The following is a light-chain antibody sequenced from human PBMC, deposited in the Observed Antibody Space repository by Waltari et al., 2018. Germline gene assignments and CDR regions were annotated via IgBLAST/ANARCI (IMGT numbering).Light chain of an antibody. Sequence: SYELTQPPSVSVSPGQAARITCSGDALPKKYAYWYQQKSGQAPVLVTYEDSKRPSGIPESISGSSSGTTATLTLSGAQVEDEGDYYCYSTDSSDTHRVFGGGTKLTVL. V-gene: IGLV3-10*01. J-gene: IGLJ3*02. CDR3: YSTDSSDTHRV. CDR2: EDS. CDR1: ALPKKY.